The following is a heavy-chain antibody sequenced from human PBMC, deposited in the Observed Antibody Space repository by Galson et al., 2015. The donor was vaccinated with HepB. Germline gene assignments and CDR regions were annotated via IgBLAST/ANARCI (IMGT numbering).Heavy chain of an antibody. CDR1: GFTVSSDF. CDR2: IYSSGNT. CDR3: ARCPLYDPFTGYYAVARFDP. D-gene: IGHD3-3*01. Sequence: SLRLSCAASGFTVSSDFISWVRQAPGKGLEWVSIIYSSGNTYYDASLMDRLIISRDNSRNTVYLQMNSLRAEDTAVYYCARCPLYDPFTGYYAVARFDPWGQGILVTVSA. J-gene: IGHJ5*02. V-gene: IGHV3-66*01.